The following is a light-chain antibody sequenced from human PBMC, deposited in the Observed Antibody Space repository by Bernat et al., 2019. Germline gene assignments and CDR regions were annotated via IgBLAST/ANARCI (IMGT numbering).Light chain of an antibody. CDR2: DVS. CDR1: RSDVGAYNY. Sequence: QSALTQPASVSGSPGQSVTISCTGTRSDVGAYNYVSWYQQLPGKAPKLMIDDVSNRPSGVSNRFSGSKSGNTASLTSSGLQAEDEADYFCNSVSTTTTPVVFGGGTKLTVL. J-gene: IGLJ2*01. CDR3: NSVSTTTTPVV. V-gene: IGLV2-14*03.